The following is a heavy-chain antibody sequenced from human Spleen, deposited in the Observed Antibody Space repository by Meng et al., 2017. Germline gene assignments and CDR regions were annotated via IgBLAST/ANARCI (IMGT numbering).Heavy chain of an antibody. Sequence: GESLKISCVASELTSRNYAMHWVRQAPGKGLEWVAVISNDGSEKHYADFVKGRFTISRDNSMNMMSLQMDSLRAEDTAVYYCARDRAQCCFYGLDVWGRGTTVTVSS. CDR2: ISNDGSEK. CDR3: ARDRAQCCFYGLDV. V-gene: IGHV3-30*04. CDR1: ELTSRNYA. J-gene: IGHJ6*02. D-gene: IGHD6-19*01.